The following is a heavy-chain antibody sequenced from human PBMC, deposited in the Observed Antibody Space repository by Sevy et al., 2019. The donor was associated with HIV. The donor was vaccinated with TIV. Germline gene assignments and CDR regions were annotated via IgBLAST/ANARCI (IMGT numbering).Heavy chain of an antibody. CDR3: ASTMVRGVYDAFDI. V-gene: IGHV3-21*01. J-gene: IGHJ3*02. CDR1: GFTFSSYS. CDR2: ISSSSSYI. Sequence: GGSLRLSCAASGFTFSSYSMNWVRQAPGKGLEWVSSISSSSSYIYYADSVKGRFTISRDNAKNSLYLQMNSLRAEDTDVYYCASTMVRGVYDAFDIWGQGTMVTVSS. D-gene: IGHD3-10*01.